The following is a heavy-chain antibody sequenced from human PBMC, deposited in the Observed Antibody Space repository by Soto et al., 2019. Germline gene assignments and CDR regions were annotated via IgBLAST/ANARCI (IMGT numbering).Heavy chain of an antibody. D-gene: IGHD1-26*01. CDR2: ISGSGGST. CDR1: GFTLSSSYA. J-gene: IGHJ4*02. CDR3: AKAVGAPYYFDY. Sequence: GGSLRLSCAASGFTLSSSYAMSWVSQAPGKGLEWVSAISGSGGSTYYADSVKGRFTISRDNSKNTLYLQMNSLRAEDTAVYYCAKAVGAPYYFDYWGQGTLVTVSS. V-gene: IGHV3-23*01.